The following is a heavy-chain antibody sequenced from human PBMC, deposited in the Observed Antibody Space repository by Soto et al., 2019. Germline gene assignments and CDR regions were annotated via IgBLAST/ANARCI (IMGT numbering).Heavy chain of an antibody. CDR2: ISAYNGNT. V-gene: IGHV1-18*01. CDR3: ARELLPYGGYLPTLAY. D-gene: IGHD5-18*01. J-gene: IGHJ4*02. CDR1: GYTFTSYG. Sequence: QVQLVQSGAEVKKPGASVKVSCNASGYTFTSYGISWVRQAPGQGLEWMGWISAYNGNTNYAQKLQGRVTMTTDTSTSTAYVELRSLRSDDTAVYYCARELLPYGGYLPTLAYWGQGTLVTVSS.